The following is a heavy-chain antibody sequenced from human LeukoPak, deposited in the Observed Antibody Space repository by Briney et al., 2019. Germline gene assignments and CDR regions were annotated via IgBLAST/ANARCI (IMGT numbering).Heavy chain of an antibody. CDR2: VSDNGGST. CDR3: VKGGQYRRDAFDI. CDR1: GFTFSSYA. D-gene: IGHD2-2*02. J-gene: IGHJ3*02. V-gene: IGHV3-64D*06. Sequence: AGGSLRLSCSASGFTFSSYAMHWVRQAPGKGLEYVSAVSDNGGSTYYADSVKGRFTISRDNSKNTLYLQMSSLRAEDTAVYYCVKGGQYRRDAFDIWGQGTMVTVSS.